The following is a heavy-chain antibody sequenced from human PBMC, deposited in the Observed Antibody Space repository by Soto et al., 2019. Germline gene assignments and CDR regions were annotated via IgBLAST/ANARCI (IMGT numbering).Heavy chain of an antibody. D-gene: IGHD3-3*01. CDR2: ISGSDDST. CDR3: AKRSSSFTFDH. J-gene: IGHJ4*02. CDR1: GLTFSSYA. Sequence: GGSLRLSCAASGLTFSSYAMGGVLQAPGKGLEWVSVISGSDDSTYYADSVKGRFTISRDNSKNTLYLQMNSLRVEDTAIYYCAKRSSSFTFDHWGQGTLVTVSS. V-gene: IGHV3-23*01.